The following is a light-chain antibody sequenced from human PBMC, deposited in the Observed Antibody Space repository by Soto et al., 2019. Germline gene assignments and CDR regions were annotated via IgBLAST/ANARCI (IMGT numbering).Light chain of an antibody. CDR3: QQYHNWPPQYT. J-gene: IGKJ2*01. Sequence: EIVMTQSPASLSVSPGDGATLSCRASQSVASNVAWYQQKPGQGPRLLIHGASTRAVGVPARFSDSGSGTDFTLTINSMPSEDFAVYYCQQYHNWPPQYTFGQGTMLQIK. CDR1: QSVASN. V-gene: IGKV3-15*01. CDR2: GAS.